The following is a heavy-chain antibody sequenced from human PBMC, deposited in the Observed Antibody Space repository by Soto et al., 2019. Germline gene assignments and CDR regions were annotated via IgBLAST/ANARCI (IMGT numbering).Heavy chain of an antibody. CDR3: ARVREVFGVVVGSRFDP. Sequence: SETLSLTCTVSGGSISSYYWSWIRQPPGKGLEWIGYIYYSGSTNYNPSLKSRVTISVDTSKNQFSLKLSSVTAADTAVYYCARVREVFGVVVGSRFDPWGQGTLVTSPQ. J-gene: IGHJ5*02. CDR2: IYYSGST. CDR1: GGSISSYY. D-gene: IGHD3-3*01. V-gene: IGHV4-59*01.